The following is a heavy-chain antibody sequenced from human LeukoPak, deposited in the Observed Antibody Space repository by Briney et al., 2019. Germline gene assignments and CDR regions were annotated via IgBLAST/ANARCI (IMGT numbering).Heavy chain of an antibody. CDR3: ARGARPATEGGNWFDP. V-gene: IGHV1-69*04. Sequence: EASVKVSCKASGGTFSSYAISWVRQAPGQGLEWMGRIIPILGIANYAQKFQGRVTITGDKSTSTAYMELSSLRSEDTAVYYCARGARPATEGGNWFDPWGQGTLVTVSS. J-gene: IGHJ5*02. D-gene: IGHD4-17*01. CDR1: GGTFSSYA. CDR2: IIPILGIA.